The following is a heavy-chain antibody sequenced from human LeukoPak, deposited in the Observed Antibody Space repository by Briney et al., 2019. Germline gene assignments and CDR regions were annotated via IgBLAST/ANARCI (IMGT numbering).Heavy chain of an antibody. CDR1: GGSISSYY. CDR3: ARYRSFGLRGRTSYYFDY. Sequence: LETLSLTCTGSGGSISSYYWSWIRQPPGKGLEWIGYIYYSGSTNYNPSLKSRVTISVDTSKNQFSLKLSSVTAADTAVYYCARYRSFGLRGRTSYYFDYWGQGTLVTVSS. J-gene: IGHJ4*02. V-gene: IGHV4-59*01. D-gene: IGHD3-10*01. CDR2: IYYSGST.